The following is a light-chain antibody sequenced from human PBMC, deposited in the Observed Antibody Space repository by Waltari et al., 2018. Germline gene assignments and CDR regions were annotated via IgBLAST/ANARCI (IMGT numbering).Light chain of an antibody. CDR3: ATWSGSLRGVV. CDR2: DNN. V-gene: IGLV1-51*01. Sequence: QSVLMQPPSASGAPGQTVTIACPGSGSASGNNPVYWYQQAPGTAPKLLIYDNNQRPSWIPDRFSGSQSGTSATLGITGLQTGDAADYYCATWSGSLRGVVFGGGTKLTVL. CDR1: GSASGNNP. J-gene: IGLJ2*01.